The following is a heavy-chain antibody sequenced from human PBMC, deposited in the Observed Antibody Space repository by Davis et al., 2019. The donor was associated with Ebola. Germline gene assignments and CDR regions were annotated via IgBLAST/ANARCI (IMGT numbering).Heavy chain of an antibody. J-gene: IGHJ4*02. CDR2: IYSGGST. CDR3: ARVVQVVVIVD. D-gene: IGHD3-22*01. CDR1: GFTVSSNY. V-gene: IGHV3-53*01. Sequence: PGGSLRLFCAASGFTVSSNYMSWVRQAPGKGLEWVSVIYSGGSTYYADSVKGRFTISRDNSKNTLYLQMNSLRAEDTAVYYCARVVQVVVIVDWGQGTPVTVSS.